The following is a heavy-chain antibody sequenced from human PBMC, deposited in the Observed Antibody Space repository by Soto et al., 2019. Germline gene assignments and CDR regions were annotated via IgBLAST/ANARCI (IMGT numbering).Heavy chain of an antibody. CDR2: IKQDGSEK. CDR1: GFTFSSYW. CDR3: ARDKDPMVVAATPVL. Sequence: GGSLRLSCAASGFTFSSYWMSWVRQAPGKGLEWVANIKQDGSEKYYVHSLKGRFTISRDNAKNSLYLQMNSLRAEDTAVYYCARDKDPMVVAATPVLWGQGTLVTVSS. V-gene: IGHV3-7*01. J-gene: IGHJ4*02. D-gene: IGHD2-15*01.